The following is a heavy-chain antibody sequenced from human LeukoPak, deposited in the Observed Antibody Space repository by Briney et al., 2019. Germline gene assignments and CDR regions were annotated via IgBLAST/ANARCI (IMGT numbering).Heavy chain of an antibody. Sequence: ASVKVSCKASGYTFTGYYIHWVRQAPGQRLEWMGWINAGSGNTKYLEEFQGRVTITRDTAASTAYMELSSLRSEDMAVYYCARGIAVAMSWFDPWGQGTLVTVSS. J-gene: IGHJ5*02. CDR2: INAGSGNT. CDR1: GYTFTGYY. V-gene: IGHV1-3*03. D-gene: IGHD6-19*01. CDR3: ARGIAVAMSWFDP.